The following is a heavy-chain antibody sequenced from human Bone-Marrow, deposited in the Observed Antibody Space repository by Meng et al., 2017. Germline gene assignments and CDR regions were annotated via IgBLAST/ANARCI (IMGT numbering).Heavy chain of an antibody. D-gene: IGHD2-15*01. CDR3: ARGGYCSGGSCN. CDR2: INYGGNT. V-gene: IGHV4-39*07. Sequence: QLQLQESGPGLVKTSETLSLTCTVSGASVRSSTYFWAWIRQPPGRGLEWIGSINYGGNTYYNPSLKSRVTISVDTSKNQFSLKLSSVTAADTAVYYCARGGYCSGGSCNWGQGTLVTVSS. J-gene: IGHJ4*02. CDR1: GASVRSSTYF.